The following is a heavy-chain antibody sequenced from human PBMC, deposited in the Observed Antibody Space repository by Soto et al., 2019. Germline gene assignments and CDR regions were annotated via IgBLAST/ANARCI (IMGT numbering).Heavy chain of an antibody. CDR1: GFTFSSYA. Sequence: GGSLRLSCTASGFTFSSYAMSWVRQAPGKGLEWVSAISGSGGSTYYADSVKGRFTISRDNSKNTLYLQMNSLRAEDTAVYYCANLVDIVATRTYWGQGTLVTVSS. V-gene: IGHV3-23*01. J-gene: IGHJ4*02. CDR2: ISGSGGST. CDR3: ANLVDIVATRTY. D-gene: IGHD5-12*01.